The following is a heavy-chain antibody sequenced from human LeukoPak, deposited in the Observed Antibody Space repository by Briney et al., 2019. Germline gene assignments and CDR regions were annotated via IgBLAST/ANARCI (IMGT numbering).Heavy chain of an antibody. V-gene: IGHV1-2*02. CDR2: INPNSGGT. D-gene: IGHD3-3*01. CDR1: GYTFTGYY. CDR3: ARHTPYDFWSRERVMDV. Sequence: ASVKVSCKASGYTFTGYYMHWVRQAPGQGLEWMGWINPNSGGTNYAQKFQGRITMTRDTSISTAYMELSRLRSDDTAVYFCARHTPYDFWSRERVMDVWGKGTTVTVSS. J-gene: IGHJ6*03.